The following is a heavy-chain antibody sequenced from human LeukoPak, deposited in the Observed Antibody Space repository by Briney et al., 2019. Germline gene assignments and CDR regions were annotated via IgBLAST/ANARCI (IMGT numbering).Heavy chain of an antibody. V-gene: IGHV3-23*01. D-gene: IGHD2-21*01. CDR2: ISGSGGST. CDR1: GITFSSYA. CDR3: ARDVAPAAFDY. J-gene: IGHJ4*02. Sequence: GGSLRLSCAASGITFSSYAMSWVRQAPGKGLEWVSSISGSGGSTYYADSVKGRFTISRDNSKNTLYLQMDSLRAEDTAVYYCARDVAPAAFDYWGQGTLVTVSS.